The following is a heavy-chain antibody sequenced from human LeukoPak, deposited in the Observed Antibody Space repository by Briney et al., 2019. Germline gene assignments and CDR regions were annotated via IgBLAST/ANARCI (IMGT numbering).Heavy chain of an antibody. Sequence: ASVKVSCKASGYTFTSYAMNWVRQAPGQGLEWMGWINPNSGGTNYAQKFQGRVTMTRDTSISTAYMELSRLRSDDTAVYYCAREAGGDTYYFDYWGQGTLVTVSS. CDR1: GYTFTSYA. J-gene: IGHJ4*02. V-gene: IGHV1-2*02. CDR2: INPNSGGT. D-gene: IGHD2-21*01. CDR3: AREAGGDTYYFDY.